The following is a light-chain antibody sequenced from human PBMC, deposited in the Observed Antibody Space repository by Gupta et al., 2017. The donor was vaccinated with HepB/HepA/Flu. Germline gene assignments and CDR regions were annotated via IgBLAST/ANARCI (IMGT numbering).Light chain of an antibody. CDR3: QQDNNWPPFT. V-gene: IGKV3-15*01. CDR1: QSVSAN. J-gene: IGKJ3*01. CDR2: GAS. Sequence: EIVMTQSPATLSVSPGERVTLSCRASQSVSANLAWYQQKPGQAPRLLISGASTRDTGVPARFSGSGSGKEFTLTISSRQSEDFAVYYCQQDNNWPPFTFGHGTKVDIK.